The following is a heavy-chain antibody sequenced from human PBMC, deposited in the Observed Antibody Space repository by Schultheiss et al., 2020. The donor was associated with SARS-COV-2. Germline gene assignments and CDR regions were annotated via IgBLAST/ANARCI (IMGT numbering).Heavy chain of an antibody. V-gene: IGHV4-59*01. CDR2: IYYSGST. Sequence: SQTLSLTCSVSGDSIGTYYWNWVRQSPGKGLEWIGYIYYSGSTNYNPSLKSRVTISVDTSKNQFSLKLSSVTAADTAVYYCARAGYSSSNWFDPWGQGTLVTVSS. CDR1: GDSIGTYY. J-gene: IGHJ5*02. CDR3: ARAGYSSSNWFDP. D-gene: IGHD6-6*01.